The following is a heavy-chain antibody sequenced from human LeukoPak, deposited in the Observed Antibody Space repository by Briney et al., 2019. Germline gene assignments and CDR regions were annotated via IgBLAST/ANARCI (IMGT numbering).Heavy chain of an antibody. Sequence: PDRSLRLSCTASGFTFSNFGMHWVRQAPGKGLEWVAIISYDGSEKFYADSVTGRFTISRDNSKNTLYLQMNSLRAEDTALYHCARVSVVRGVSDAFDIWGQGTMVTVSS. CDR1: GFTFSNFG. CDR2: ISYDGSEK. V-gene: IGHV3-30*03. J-gene: IGHJ3*02. CDR3: ARVSVVRGVSDAFDI. D-gene: IGHD3-10*01.